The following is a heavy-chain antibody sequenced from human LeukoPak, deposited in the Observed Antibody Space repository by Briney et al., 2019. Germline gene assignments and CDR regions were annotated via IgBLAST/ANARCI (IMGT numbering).Heavy chain of an antibody. V-gene: IGHV1-18*01. CDR2: ISAYNGNT. J-gene: IGHJ4*02. CDR3: ARDTGYGDYRKAIDY. D-gene: IGHD4-17*01. CDR1: GYTFISYG. Sequence: ASVKVSCKASGYTFISYGISWLGQAAGQGLDWMGWISAYNGNTNYAQKLQGRVTMTTDTSTSTAYMELRSLRSDDTAVYYCARDTGYGDYRKAIDYWGQGTLVTVSS.